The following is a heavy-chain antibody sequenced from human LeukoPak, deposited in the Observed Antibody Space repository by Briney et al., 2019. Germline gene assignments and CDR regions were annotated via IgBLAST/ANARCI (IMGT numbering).Heavy chain of an antibody. J-gene: IGHJ3*02. Sequence: GGSLRLSCAASGFTFSGYSMNWVRQAPGQGLEWVSYISSGASTISYADSVKGRFTISRDNAKDSLFLQMNSLRAEDTAVYYCSRDRERYAFDIWGQGTMVTVSS. V-gene: IGHV3-48*01. CDR2: ISSGASTI. CDR3: SRDRERYAFDI. D-gene: IGHD3-10*01. CDR1: GFTFSGYS.